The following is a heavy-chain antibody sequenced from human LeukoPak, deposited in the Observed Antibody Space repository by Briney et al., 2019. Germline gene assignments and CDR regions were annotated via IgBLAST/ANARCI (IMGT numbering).Heavy chain of an antibody. CDR3: ARESQEGYYYDNSGMDV. V-gene: IGHV1-2*02. Sequence: ASVKVSCKASGNSFTGYYIHWVRQAPGQGLEWMGWINPDGGDTNYAQKFQGRVTMTRDKSISTAYMELSRLRFDDTAVYYCARESQEGYYYDNSGMDVWGKGTTVTVSS. CDR2: INPDGGDT. CDR1: GNSFTGYY. D-gene: IGHD3-22*01. J-gene: IGHJ6*04.